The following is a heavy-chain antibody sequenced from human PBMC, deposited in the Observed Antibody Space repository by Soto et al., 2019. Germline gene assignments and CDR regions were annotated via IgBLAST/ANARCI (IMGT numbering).Heavy chain of an antibody. CDR2: ISGSGGST. Sequence: EVQLLESGGGLVQPGGSLRLSCAASGFTFSSYAMSWVRQAPGKGLEWVSAISGSGGSTYYADSVKGRFTISRDNSKNTLYLQMNSLRAEDTAVYYCAKPRNGGKAAVAGKYYFDYWGQGTLVTVSS. D-gene: IGHD6-19*01. V-gene: IGHV3-23*01. CDR3: AKPRNGGKAAVAGKYYFDY. CDR1: GFTFSSYA. J-gene: IGHJ4*02.